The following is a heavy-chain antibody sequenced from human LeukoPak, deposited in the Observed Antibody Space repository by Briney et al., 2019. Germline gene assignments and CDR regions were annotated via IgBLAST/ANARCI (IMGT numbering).Heavy chain of an antibody. CDR2: ISGGGGST. J-gene: IGHJ4*02. CDR3: AKLAAEGTDY. CDR1: GFTFSSYA. D-gene: IGHD6-13*01. Sequence: PGGSLRLSCAAPGFTFSSYAMTWVRQAPGKGLEWVSGISGGGGSTFYADSVKGRFTISRDNSKNTLHLQMNSLRAEDTAVYYCAKLAAEGTDYWGQGTLVTVSS. V-gene: IGHV3-23*01.